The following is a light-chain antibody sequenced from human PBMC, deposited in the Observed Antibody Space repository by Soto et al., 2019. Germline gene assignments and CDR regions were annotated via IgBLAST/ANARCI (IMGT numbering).Light chain of an antibody. CDR3: AAWDDSLNGRV. V-gene: IGLV1-44*01. J-gene: IGLJ2*01. Sequence: QLVLTQPPSASGTPGQRVSFSCSGTSSNIGSNTVTWYSQFPGTAPKLLIYSNDQRPSGVPDRFSGSKSGTSASLAISGLQSEDEADYYRAAWDDSLNGRVFGGGTKLTVL. CDR1: SSNIGSNT. CDR2: SND.